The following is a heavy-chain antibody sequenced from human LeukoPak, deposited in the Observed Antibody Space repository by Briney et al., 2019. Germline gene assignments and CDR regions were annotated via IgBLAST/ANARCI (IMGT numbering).Heavy chain of an antibody. CDR2: LYTSGST. J-gene: IGHJ4*02. CDR1: GFSVTNSY. V-gene: IGHV3-66*01. D-gene: IGHD1-26*01. Sequence: GGCLRLSCAVSGFSVTNSYMDWVRQAPGKGLEWVSLLYTSGSTYYADSVKGRFTISRDSSKNTLYLQMNDLRGEDTAVYYCAGTTKYYFDYWGQGALATVSS. CDR3: AGTTKYYFDY.